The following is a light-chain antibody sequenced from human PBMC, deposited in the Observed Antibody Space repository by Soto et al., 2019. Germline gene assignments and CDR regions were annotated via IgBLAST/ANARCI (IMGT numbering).Light chain of an antibody. Sequence: EILLTQSPATLSVSPGERATLSCTASQSVFNNLAWYQQKPGQAPRLLIYDASNRATGIPARFSGSGSGTDFTLTISSLETEDFAVYYCQQRSNWHPITFGQGTRLEIK. CDR1: QSVFNN. J-gene: IGKJ5*01. V-gene: IGKV3D-11*02. CDR2: DAS. CDR3: QQRSNWHPIT.